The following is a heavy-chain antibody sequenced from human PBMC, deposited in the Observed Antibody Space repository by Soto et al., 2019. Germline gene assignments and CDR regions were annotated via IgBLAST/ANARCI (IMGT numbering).Heavy chain of an antibody. Sequence: PGGSLRLSCAASGFTFSSYAMGWVRQGPGKGLEWVAVVSIGGSTHYADSVRGRFTISRDNSKNTLSLQMNSLTAEDTAVYFCAKRRGAGEYFGYRGQGALGTVSS. CDR1: GFTFSSYA. V-gene: IGHV3-23*01. J-gene: IGHJ4*02. CDR2: VSIGGST. CDR3: AKRRGAGEYFGY. D-gene: IGHD2-15*01.